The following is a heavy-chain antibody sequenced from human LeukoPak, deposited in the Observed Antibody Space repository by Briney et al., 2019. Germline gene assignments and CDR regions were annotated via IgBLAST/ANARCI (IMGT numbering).Heavy chain of an antibody. CDR3: ARGRVSPNGRAYYFDY. V-gene: IGHV1-8*03. D-gene: IGHD3-10*01. J-gene: IGHJ4*02. Sequence: ASVKVSCKASGYTFTSYDINWVRQATGQGLEWMGWMNPNSGNIGYAQKFQGRVTITRNTSISTAYMELSSLRSEDTAVYYCARGRVSPNGRAYYFDYWGQGTLVTVSS. CDR2: MNPNSGNI. CDR1: GYTFTSYD.